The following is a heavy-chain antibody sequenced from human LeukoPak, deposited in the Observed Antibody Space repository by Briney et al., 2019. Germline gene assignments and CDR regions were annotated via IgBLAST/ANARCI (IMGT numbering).Heavy chain of an antibody. CDR2: IYYSGST. CDR3: ARESDVGELTSAFDY. D-gene: IGHD1-26*01. CDR1: GGSISSYY. Sequence: SETLSLTCTVSGGSISSYYWSWIRQPPGKGLEWIGYIYYSGSTNYNPSLKSRVTISVDTSKNQFSLKLSSVTAADTAVYYCARESDVGELTSAFDYWGQGTLVTVSS. V-gene: IGHV4-59*01. J-gene: IGHJ4*02.